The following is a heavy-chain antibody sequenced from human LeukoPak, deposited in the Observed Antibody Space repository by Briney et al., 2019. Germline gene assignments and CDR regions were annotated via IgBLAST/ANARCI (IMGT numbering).Heavy chain of an antibody. Sequence: GGSLRLSCAASGFTFSSYGMHWVRQAPGKGLEWVALISYDGTNKYYADSVKGRFTISRDNSKNTLYLQMNSLRGEDTAVYYCARDYGSGSYPRIYFEYWGQGTLVTVSS. CDR1: GFTFSSYG. D-gene: IGHD3-10*01. CDR3: ARDYGSGSYPRIYFEY. CDR2: ISYDGTNK. J-gene: IGHJ4*02. V-gene: IGHV3-30*19.